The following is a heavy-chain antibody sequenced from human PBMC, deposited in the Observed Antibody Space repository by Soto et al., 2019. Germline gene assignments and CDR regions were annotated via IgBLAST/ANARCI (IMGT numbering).Heavy chain of an antibody. Sequence: SETLSLTCTVSGGSISSSSYYWGWIRQPPGKGLEWIGSIYYSGSTYYNPSLKSRVAISVDTSKNQFSLKLSSVTAADTAVYYCACIFSGGYGYGFYYYGMDVWGQGTTVTVSS. J-gene: IGHJ6*02. CDR2: IYYSGST. V-gene: IGHV4-39*01. CDR3: ACIFSGGYGYGFYYYGMDV. D-gene: IGHD5-18*01. CDR1: GGSISSSSYY.